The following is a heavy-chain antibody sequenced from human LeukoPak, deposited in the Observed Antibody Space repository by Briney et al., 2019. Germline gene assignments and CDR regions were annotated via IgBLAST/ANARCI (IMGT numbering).Heavy chain of an antibody. Sequence: GASVKVSCKASGYTFTSYGISWVRQAPGQGLGWMGWISAYNGNTNYAQKLQGRVTMTTDTSTSTAYMELRSLRSDDTAVYYCARDRPAAAGNWRWFDPWGQGTLVTVSS. CDR3: ARDRPAAAGNWRWFDP. CDR1: GYTFTSYG. V-gene: IGHV1-18*01. D-gene: IGHD6-13*01. J-gene: IGHJ5*02. CDR2: ISAYNGNT.